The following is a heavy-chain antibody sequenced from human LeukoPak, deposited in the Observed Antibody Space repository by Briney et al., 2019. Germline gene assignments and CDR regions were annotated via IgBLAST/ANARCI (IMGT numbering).Heavy chain of an antibody. CDR2: IRVYNGDT. CDR1: GGSLKTYA. Sequence: ASVKVSCKASGGSLKTYAISWVRQAPGQGLEWMGWIRVYNGDTNYAQKLQGRVTMTTDTSTSTAYMELRSLRSDDTAVYYCATGYCSSTNCRIDYWGQGTLVSVSS. J-gene: IGHJ4*02. V-gene: IGHV1-18*01. D-gene: IGHD2-2*03. CDR3: ATGYCSSTNCRIDY.